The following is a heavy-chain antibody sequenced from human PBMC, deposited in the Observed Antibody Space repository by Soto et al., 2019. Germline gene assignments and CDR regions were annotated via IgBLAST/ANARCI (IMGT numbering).Heavy chain of an antibody. CDR2: IYPGDSDT. V-gene: IGHV5-51*01. D-gene: IGHD3-10*01. CDR3: ARASDSGSSYSPADS. CDR1: GYSFTSYW. J-gene: IGHJ4*02. Sequence: EVQLVQSGAEVKKPGESLKMSCKGSGYSFTSYWIGWVRQMPGKGLEWMGIIYPGDSDTRYSPSFQGQVTISADKSISTAYLQWSSLKASDTAMYYCARASDSGSSYSPADSWGQGTLVTVSS.